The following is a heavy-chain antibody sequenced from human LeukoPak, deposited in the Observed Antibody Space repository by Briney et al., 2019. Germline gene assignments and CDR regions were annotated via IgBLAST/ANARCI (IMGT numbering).Heavy chain of an antibody. Sequence: SETLSLTCTVSGGPISSYYWSWIRQPPGKGLEWIGYIYYSGSTNYNPSLKSRVTISVDTSKNQFSLKLSSVTAADTAVYYCASGWYDYFDYWGQGTLVTVSS. V-gene: IGHV4-59*01. CDR3: ASGWYDYFDY. J-gene: IGHJ4*02. CDR1: GGPISSYY. CDR2: IYYSGST. D-gene: IGHD6-19*01.